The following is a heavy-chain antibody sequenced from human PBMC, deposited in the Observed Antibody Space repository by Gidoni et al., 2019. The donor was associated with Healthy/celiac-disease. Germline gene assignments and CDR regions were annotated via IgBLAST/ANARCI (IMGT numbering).Heavy chain of an antibody. J-gene: IGHJ4*02. CDR2: IYYSGST. V-gene: IGHV4-31*03. D-gene: IGHD2-15*01. Sequence: QVQLQESGPGLVKPSQTLSLTCTVSGGSISIGGYYWSWIRQHPGKGLEWIGYIYYSGSTYYNPSLKSRVTISVDTSKNQFSLKLSSVTAADTAVYYCARARTPSDSPLKYFDYWGQGTLVTVSS. CDR1: GGSISIGGYY. CDR3: ARARTPSDSPLKYFDY.